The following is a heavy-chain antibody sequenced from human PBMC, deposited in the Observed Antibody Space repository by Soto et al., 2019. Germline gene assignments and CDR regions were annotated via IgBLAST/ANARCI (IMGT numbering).Heavy chain of an antibody. CDR2: ISPSGTT. V-gene: IGHV4-34*01. D-gene: IGHD6-6*01. CDR3: VRAPKVSGSAPTRTDF. CDR1: SGSLSGYY. J-gene: IGHJ4*02. Sequence: PSETLSLTCSLYSGSLSGYYWSWIRQPPGKGLEWIGEISPSGTTNYSPSLKSRVSISVDTSKNQFSLNLTSLTAADTAVYYCVRAPKVSGSAPTRTDFWGQGSLVT.